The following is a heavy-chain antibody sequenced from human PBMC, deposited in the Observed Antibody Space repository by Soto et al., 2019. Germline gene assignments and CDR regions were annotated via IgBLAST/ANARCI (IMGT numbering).Heavy chain of an antibody. J-gene: IGHJ6*02. D-gene: IGHD3-3*01. CDR2: ISYDGSNK. Sequence: GGSLRLSCAASGFTFSSYAMHWVRQAPGKGLEWVAVISYDGSNKYYADSVKGRFTISRDNSKNTLYLQMNSLRAEDTAVYYCARGRDYDFWSGYYKDYYYYGMDVWGQGTTVTVSS. CDR1: GFTFSSYA. CDR3: ARGRDYDFWSGYYKDYYYYGMDV. V-gene: IGHV3-30-3*01.